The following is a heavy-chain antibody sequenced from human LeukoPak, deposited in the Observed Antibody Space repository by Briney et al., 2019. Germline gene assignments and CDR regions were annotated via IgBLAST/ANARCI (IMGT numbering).Heavy chain of an antibody. CDR2: INHSGST. D-gene: IGHD3-16*01. CDR3: ARTLGGYYFDY. Sequence: PSETLSLTCAVYGGSFSGYYWSWIRQPPGKGLEWIGEINHSGSTNYNPSLKSRVTISVDTSKNQFSLKLSSVTAADTAVYYCARTLGGYYFDYWGQGTLVTVSS. V-gene: IGHV4-34*01. J-gene: IGHJ4*02. CDR1: GGSFSGYY.